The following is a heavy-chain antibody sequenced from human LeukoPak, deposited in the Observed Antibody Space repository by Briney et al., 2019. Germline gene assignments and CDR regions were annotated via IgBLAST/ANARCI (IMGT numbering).Heavy chain of an antibody. CDR2: ISSSGTTI. Sequence: PGGSLRLSCAASGFTFSDYYMSWIRQAPGKGLEWVSYISSSGTTIYYADSVKGRFTISRDNAKNSLYLQMNSLRAEDTALYYCAKGTSSWHEFDSWGQGTLVTVSS. CDR1: GFTFSDYY. V-gene: IGHV3-11*01. D-gene: IGHD6-13*01. CDR3: AKGTSSWHEFDS. J-gene: IGHJ4*02.